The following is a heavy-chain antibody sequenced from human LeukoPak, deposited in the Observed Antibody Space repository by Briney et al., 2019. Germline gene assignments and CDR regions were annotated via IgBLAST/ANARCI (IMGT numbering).Heavy chain of an antibody. V-gene: IGHV5-51*01. D-gene: IGHD5-12*01. CDR1: GYTFTTHW. CDR3: ARSWPSTFLFDY. CDR2: IYPGDSDT. J-gene: IGHJ4*02. Sequence: GESLKISCKGSGYTFTTHWIGWVRQMPGKGLEWMGIIYPGDSDTRYSPSFQGQVTISADKSISTAYLQWSSLKASDTAMYYCARSWPSTFLFDYWGQGTLVTVSS.